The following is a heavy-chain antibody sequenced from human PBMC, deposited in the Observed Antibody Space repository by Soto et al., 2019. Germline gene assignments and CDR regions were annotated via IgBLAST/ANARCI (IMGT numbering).Heavy chain of an antibody. Sequence: SEDLSHSWTVSDGSTKRSAYYWCWILQHPGKGLEWIGSIYYRGSTYYNPSLKSRVTISVDTSKNQFSLNLSSVTAADTAVYYCASPGIAVAGTTDFDYWGQGTLVTVS. CDR1: DGSTKRSAYY. CDR2: IYYRGST. D-gene: IGHD6-19*01. J-gene: IGHJ4*02. V-gene: IGHV4-39*01. CDR3: ASPGIAVAGTTDFDY.